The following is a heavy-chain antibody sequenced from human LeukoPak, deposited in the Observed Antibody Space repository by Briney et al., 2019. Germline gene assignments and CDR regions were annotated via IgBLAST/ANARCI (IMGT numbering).Heavy chain of an antibody. CDR2: IRYDGNNK. CDR1: GFTFSTST. J-gene: IGHJ3*02. Sequence: PGGSLRLSCAASGFTFSTSTMHWDRQAPGKGLEWVAFIRYDGNNKYYADSVKGRFTISRDNSKNTLYLQMNSLRPEDTAVYYCAKDVGKYSSSWSTPFDAFDIWGQGTMVTVSS. CDR3: AKDVGKYSSSWSTPFDAFDI. V-gene: IGHV3-30*02. D-gene: IGHD6-13*01.